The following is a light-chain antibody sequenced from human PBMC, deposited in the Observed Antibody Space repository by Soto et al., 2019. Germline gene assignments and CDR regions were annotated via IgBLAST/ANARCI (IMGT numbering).Light chain of an antibody. Sequence: EIVLTQSPGTLSLSPGERATLSGRASQTINSTSLAWYQQRPGQAPSLLIYGASSRATGIPDKFSGSGSGTDFTLTISRLEPEDSEVYYCQQYGSSPRTFGQGTKVDI. CDR2: GAS. CDR3: QQYGSSPRT. J-gene: IGKJ1*01. CDR1: QTINSTS. V-gene: IGKV3-20*01.